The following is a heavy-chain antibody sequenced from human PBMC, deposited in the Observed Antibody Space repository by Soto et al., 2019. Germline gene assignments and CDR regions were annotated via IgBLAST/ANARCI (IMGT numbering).Heavy chain of an antibody. CDR3: AREQGAAALDY. CDR2: IYHSGST. D-gene: IGHD6-13*01. Sequence: PSETLSLTCAVSGYSISSGYYWGWIRQPPGKGLEWIGSIYHSGSTYYNPSLESRVTISVDTSKNQFSLKLSSVTAADTAVYYCAREQGAAALDYWGQGTLVTVSS. CDR1: GYSISSGYY. J-gene: IGHJ4*02. V-gene: IGHV4-38-2*02.